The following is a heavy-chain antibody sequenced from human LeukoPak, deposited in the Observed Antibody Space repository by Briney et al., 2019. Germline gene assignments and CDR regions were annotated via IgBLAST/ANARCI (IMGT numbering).Heavy chain of an antibody. D-gene: IGHD1-26*01. CDR1: GYSISSGYY. CDR3: ARTGWELLSWFDP. Sequence: SETLSLTCTVSGYSISSGYYWGWIRQPPGKGLEWIGSIYHSGSTYYNPSLKSRVTISVDTSKNQFSLKLSSVTAADTAVYYCARTGWELLSWFDPWGQGTLVTVSS. CDR2: IYHSGST. J-gene: IGHJ5*02. V-gene: IGHV4-38-2*02.